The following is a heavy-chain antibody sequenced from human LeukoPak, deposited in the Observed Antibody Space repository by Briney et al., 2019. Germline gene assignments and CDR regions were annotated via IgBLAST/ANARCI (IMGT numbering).Heavy chain of an antibody. V-gene: IGHV4-39*07. J-gene: IGHJ5*02. CDR1: GDSISSSSYY. Sequence: SETLSLTCTVSGDSISSSSYYWVWLRQPPGKGLEWIATIHYTGSTYYNPSLKSRVTISVERSKNQFSLKLSSVTATDTAVYYCARVGSDWNDVRYNWFDPWGQGTLVTVSS. CDR2: IHYTGST. CDR3: ARVGSDWNDVRYNWFDP. D-gene: IGHD1-1*01.